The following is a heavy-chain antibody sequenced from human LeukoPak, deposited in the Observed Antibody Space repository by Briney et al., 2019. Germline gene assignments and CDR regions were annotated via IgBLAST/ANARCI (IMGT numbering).Heavy chain of an antibody. J-gene: IGHJ4*02. Sequence: GGSLRLSCAASGFTFSSYAVTWVRQAPGKGLEWVSGITDSGDTTFYADSVKGRFTISRDNSKKTLYLQMHSLRAEDTAVYYCVKDYSTIPAAANPLFDYWGQGALVTVSS. D-gene: IGHD6-13*01. V-gene: IGHV3-23*01. CDR2: ITDSGDTT. CDR1: GFTFSSYA. CDR3: VKDYSTIPAAANPLFDY.